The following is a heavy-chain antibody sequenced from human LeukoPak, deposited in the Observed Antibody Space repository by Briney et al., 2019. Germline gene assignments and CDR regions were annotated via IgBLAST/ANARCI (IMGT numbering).Heavy chain of an antibody. D-gene: IGHD3-22*01. CDR2: INHSGST. J-gene: IGHJ5*02. CDR3: ARFGTYYYDSSGYP. CDR1: GGSFSGYY. V-gene: IGHV4-34*01. Sequence: SETLSLTCAVYGGSFSGYYWSWIRQPPGKALEWIGEINHSGSTNYNPSLKSRVTIPVDASKNQFSLKLSSVTAADTAVYYCARFGTYYYDSSGYPWGQGTLVTVSS.